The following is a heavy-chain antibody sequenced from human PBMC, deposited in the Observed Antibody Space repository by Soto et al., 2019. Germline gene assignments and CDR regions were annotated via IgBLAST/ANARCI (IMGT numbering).Heavy chain of an antibody. V-gene: IGHV4-30-2*01. CDR2: IYHSGST. D-gene: IGHD1-26*01. CDR3: AAGGGLPRYY. J-gene: IGHJ4*02. Sequence: QLQLKESGSGLVKPSQTLSLTCAVSVCAITSGGYSWSWIRQPPGKRLEWIGYIYHSGSTYYNPSLKSRVTISVDRSKNQFSLKLSSVTAAYTAVYYCAAGGGLPRYYWGQGTLVTVSS. CDR1: VCAITSGGYS.